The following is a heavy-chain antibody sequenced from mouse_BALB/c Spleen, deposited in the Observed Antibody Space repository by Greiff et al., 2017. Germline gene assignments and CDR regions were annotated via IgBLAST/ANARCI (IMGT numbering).Heavy chain of an antibody. CDR1: GYTFTSYN. Sequence: QVQLQQPGAELVKPGASVKMSCKASGYTFTSYNMHWVKQTPGQGLEWIGAIYPGNGDTSYNQKFKGKATLTADKSSSTAYMQLSSLTSEDSAVYYCAGPHFDYWGQGTTLTVSS. CDR2: IYPGNGDT. J-gene: IGHJ2*01. V-gene: IGHV1-12*01. CDR3: AGPHFDY.